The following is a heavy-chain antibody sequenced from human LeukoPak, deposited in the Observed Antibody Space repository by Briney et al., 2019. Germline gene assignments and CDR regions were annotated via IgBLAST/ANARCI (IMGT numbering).Heavy chain of an antibody. Sequence: ESLSLAFTVAGPSIRSSSDDWGCIRQPPGKGLEGIASIYYSGSTYYNPSLKSPVTISVATSKNQFSLKLSSVTAADTPVYYCARRNPYYDSSGYYFAAAFDIWGQGTLVTVSS. D-gene: IGHD3-22*01. V-gene: IGHV4-39*01. J-gene: IGHJ3*02. CDR1: GPSIRSSSDD. CDR2: IYYSGST. CDR3: ARRNPYYDSSGYYFAAAFDI.